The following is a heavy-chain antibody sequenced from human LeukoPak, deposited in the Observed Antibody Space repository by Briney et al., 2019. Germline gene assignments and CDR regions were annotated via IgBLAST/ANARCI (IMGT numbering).Heavy chain of an antibody. Sequence: ASVKVSCKASGYTFTSYDINWVRQATGQGLEWMGWMNPNSGNTGYAQKFQGRVTMTRNTSINTAYMELSSLRSEDTAVYYCARPCSLRYFDFAPCDWGQGTLVTVSS. CDR1: GYTFTSYD. CDR2: MNPNSGNT. CDR3: ARPCSLRYFDFAPCD. V-gene: IGHV1-8*01. D-gene: IGHD3-9*01. J-gene: IGHJ4*02.